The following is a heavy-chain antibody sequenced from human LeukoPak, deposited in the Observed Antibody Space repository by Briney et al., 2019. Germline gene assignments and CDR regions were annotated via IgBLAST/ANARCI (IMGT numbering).Heavy chain of an antibody. CDR3: AMRTPTAGTFDY. CDR1: GFTFSSYG. CDR2: ISYDDSNK. J-gene: IGHJ4*02. Sequence: PGRSLRLSCAASGFTFSSYGLHWVRQAPGKGLEWVAVISYDDSNKYYADSVKGRFTISRDNSKNTLYLQMNSLRAEDTAVYYCAMRTPTAGTFDYWGQGTLVIVSS. D-gene: IGHD6-19*01. V-gene: IGHV3-30*03.